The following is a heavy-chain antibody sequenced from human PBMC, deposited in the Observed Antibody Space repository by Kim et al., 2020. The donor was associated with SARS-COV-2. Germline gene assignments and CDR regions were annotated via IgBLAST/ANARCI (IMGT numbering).Heavy chain of an antibody. D-gene: IGHD6-13*01. CDR2: ISGSGGST. CDR1: GFTFSSYA. V-gene: IGHV3-23*01. CDR3: AKDPRGYISTSRFDP. J-gene: IGHJ5*02. Sequence: GGSLRLSCAASGFTFSSYAMSWVRQAPGKGLEWVSAISGSGGSTYYADSVKGRFTISRDNSKNTLYLQMNSLRAEDTAVYYCAKDPRGYISTSRFDPWGQGTLVTVSS.